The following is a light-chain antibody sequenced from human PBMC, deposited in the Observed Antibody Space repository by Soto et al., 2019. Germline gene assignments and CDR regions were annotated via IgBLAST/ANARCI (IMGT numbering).Light chain of an antibody. CDR1: QSITIY. CDR3: QLSYSNPPT. CDR2: AAS. V-gene: IGKV1-39*01. Sequence: DIQMTQSPSSLSASVGDRVTITCRASQSITIYLNWYQQKPGKAPKLLIYAASSLQTGVPSRFSGSGSGTDLSLTVSSLQPEDFATYYCQLSYSNPPTFGQGTKVEIK. J-gene: IGKJ1*01.